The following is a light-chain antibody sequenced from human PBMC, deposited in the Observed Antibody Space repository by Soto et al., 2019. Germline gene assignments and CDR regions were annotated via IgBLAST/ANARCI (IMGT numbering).Light chain of an antibody. V-gene: IGLV2-14*01. Sequence: QSVLTQPAAVSGSPGQSITISCTGTSSDIGGYNYVSWYQQHPGKAPKLMTYDVNNRPSGVSDRFSASKSGNTASLTISGLQAEDEADYYCGSYTSSSTNVFGTGTKVTVL. J-gene: IGLJ1*01. CDR2: DVN. CDR3: GSYTSSSTNV. CDR1: SSDIGGYNY.